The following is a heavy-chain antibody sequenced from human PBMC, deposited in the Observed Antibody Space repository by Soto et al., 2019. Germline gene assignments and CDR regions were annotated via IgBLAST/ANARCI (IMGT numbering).Heavy chain of an antibody. CDR1: GFSLSDNGVG. J-gene: IGHJ3*02. Sequence: QITLKESGPTLVKRTQTLTLTCTFSGFSLSDNGVGVGWIRQPPGKALEGLALIYWDDEKIYSPSLKTRLTITKYTSKNKVLLTMTNMDPVDTATYYWANRLTWDAFDIWGQGTMVTVSS. CDR2: IYWDDEK. V-gene: IGHV2-5*02. CDR3: ANRLTWDAFDI. D-gene: IGHD1-26*01.